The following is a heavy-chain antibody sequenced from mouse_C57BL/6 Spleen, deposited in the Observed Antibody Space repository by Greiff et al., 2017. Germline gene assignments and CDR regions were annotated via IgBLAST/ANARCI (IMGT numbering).Heavy chain of an antibody. Sequence: EVQGVESGGGLVKPGGSLKLSCAASGFTFSDYGMHWVRQAPEKGLEWVAYISSGSITIYYAYTVKGRFTISRGNAKNTLFLQMTSLRSEDTAMYYCAGGISTVGPMDYWGQGTSVTVSS. CDR2: ISSGSITI. D-gene: IGHD1-1*01. CDR1: GFTFSDYG. J-gene: IGHJ4*01. V-gene: IGHV5-17*01. CDR3: AGGISTVGPMDY.